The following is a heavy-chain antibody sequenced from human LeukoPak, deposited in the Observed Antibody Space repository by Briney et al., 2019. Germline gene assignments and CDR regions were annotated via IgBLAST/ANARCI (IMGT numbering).Heavy chain of an antibody. J-gene: IGHJ4*02. CDR1: GFTFSSYI. CDR3: AKEGPGGGGYFDD. Sequence: GGSLRLSCAASGFTFSSYIMSWVRQTPGKGLEWVSLIGGSGDSTYYADSVKGRFTISRDNSKNTLYLRMNSLRADDTAVYYCAKEGPGGGGYFDDWGQGTLVTVSS. CDR2: IGGSGDST. D-gene: IGHD3-16*01. V-gene: IGHV3-23*01.